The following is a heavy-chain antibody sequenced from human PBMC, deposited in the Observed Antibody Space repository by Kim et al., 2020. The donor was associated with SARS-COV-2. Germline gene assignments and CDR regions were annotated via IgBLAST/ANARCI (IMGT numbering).Heavy chain of an antibody. V-gene: IGHV1-2*05. J-gene: IGHJ6*02. CDR3: AREAHHLGGYYYGMDV. CDR1: GYTFTGYY. D-gene: IGHD1-26*01. Sequence: ASVKVSCKASGYTFTGYYMHWVRQAPGQGLEWMGRINPNSGGTNYAQKFQGRVTMTRDTSISTAYMELSRLRSDDTVVYYCAREAHHLGGYYYGMDVWGQGTTVTVSS. CDR2: INPNSGGT.